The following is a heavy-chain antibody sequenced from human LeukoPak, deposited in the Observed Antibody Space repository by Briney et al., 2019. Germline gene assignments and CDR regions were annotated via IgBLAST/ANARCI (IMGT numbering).Heavy chain of an antibody. D-gene: IGHD3-10*01. Sequence: GAAVKVSCKASGGTFSSYAISWGRQAPGQGLEWMGGIIPIFGIANYAQKFQGRVTITADKSTSTAYMELSSLRSEDTAVYYCARVSTMVRGAPYYGLDVWGHGTTVTVSS. CDR3: ARVSTMVRGAPYYGLDV. V-gene: IGHV1-69*10. J-gene: IGHJ6*02. CDR1: GGTFSSYA. CDR2: IIPIFGIA.